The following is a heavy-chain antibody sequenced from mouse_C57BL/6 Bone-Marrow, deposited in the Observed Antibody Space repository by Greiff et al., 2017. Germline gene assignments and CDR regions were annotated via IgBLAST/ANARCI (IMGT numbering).Heavy chain of an antibody. D-gene: IGHD2-1*01. CDR1: GFTFSDYG. Sequence: EVKLQESGGGLVQPGGSLKLSCAASGFTFSDYGMAWVRQAPRKGPEWVAFISNFAYSIYYADTVTGRFTISRENAKNTLYLEMSSLRSEDTAMYYCSGICDGNLASVAYWGQGTGVTVSA. J-gene: IGHJ3*01. CDR2: ISNFAYSI. CDR3: SGICDGNLASVAY. V-gene: IGHV5-15*01.